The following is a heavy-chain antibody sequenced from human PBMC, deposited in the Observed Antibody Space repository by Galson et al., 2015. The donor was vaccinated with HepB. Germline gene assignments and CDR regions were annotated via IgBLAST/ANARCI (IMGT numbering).Heavy chain of an antibody. CDR2: ISGSGGSR. J-gene: IGHJ4*02. CDR1: GFTFSNYA. CDR3: AKERGYSGYDPADY. D-gene: IGHD5-12*01. Sequence: SLRLSCAASGFTFSNYAMTWVRQAPGKGLEWVSGISGSGGSRFYAGSLKGRFTISRDNSKNTVDLQMNSLRVEDTAVYYCAKERGYSGYDPADYWGQGTLVTVSS. V-gene: IGHV3-23*01.